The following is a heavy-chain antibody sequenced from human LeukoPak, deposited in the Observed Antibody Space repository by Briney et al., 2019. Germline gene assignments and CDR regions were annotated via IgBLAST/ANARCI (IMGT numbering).Heavy chain of an antibody. CDR3: ARFRVRGVIKGFDY. Sequence: GGSLRLSXAASGFTFSSYSMNWVRQAPGKGLEWVSYISSSSSTIYYADSVKGRFTISRDNAKNSLYLQMNSLRAEDTAVYYCARFRVRGVIKGFDYWGQGTLVTVSS. CDR1: GFTFSSYS. D-gene: IGHD3-10*01. CDR2: ISSSSSTI. J-gene: IGHJ4*02. V-gene: IGHV3-48*01.